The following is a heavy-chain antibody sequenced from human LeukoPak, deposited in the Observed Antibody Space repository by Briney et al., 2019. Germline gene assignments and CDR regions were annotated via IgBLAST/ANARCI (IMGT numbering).Heavy chain of an antibody. CDR3: ARESSSYFDFRYGMDV. Sequence: LVKVSCKASGGTFSSYAISWVRQAPGQGLEWMGGIIPIFGTANYAQKFQGRVTITADESTSTAYMELSSLRSEDTAVYYCARESSSYFDFRYGMDVWGQGTTVTVSS. V-gene: IGHV1-69*01. CDR2: IIPIFGTA. D-gene: IGHD3-9*01. CDR1: GGTFSSYA. J-gene: IGHJ6*02.